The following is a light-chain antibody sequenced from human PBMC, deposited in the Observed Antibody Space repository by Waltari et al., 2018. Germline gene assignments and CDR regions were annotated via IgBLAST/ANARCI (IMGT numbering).Light chain of an antibody. CDR3: QHYGSTPET. V-gene: IGKV3-20*01. J-gene: IGKJ1*01. Sequence: EIVLTQSPGTLSLSPGERATLPCRASQTVSGTYVAWYQQKPGQAPRLLISGASSRATGIPDRFSGSGSGTDFTLTISRLEPEDFAVYYCQHYGSTPETFGQGTKVEIK. CDR1: QTVSGTY. CDR2: GAS.